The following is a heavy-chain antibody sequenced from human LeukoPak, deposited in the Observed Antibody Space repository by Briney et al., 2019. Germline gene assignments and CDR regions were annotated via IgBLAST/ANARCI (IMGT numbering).Heavy chain of an antibody. V-gene: IGHV1-2*02. CDR3: GRVAVGITMVRGRTNYYFYMDV. Sequence: GASVKVSCKASGYTLTAHYMHWVRQAPGQGLEWVGWINPNSGGTNSAQKFQGRVTMTRDTSISTAYMELISLRSDDTAVYYCGRVAVGITMVRGRTNYYFYMDVWGKGTTVTVSS. CDR2: INPNSGGT. D-gene: IGHD3-10*01. CDR1: GYTLTAHY. J-gene: IGHJ6*03.